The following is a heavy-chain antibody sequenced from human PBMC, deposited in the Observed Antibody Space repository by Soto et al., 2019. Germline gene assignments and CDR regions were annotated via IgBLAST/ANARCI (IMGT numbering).Heavy chain of an antibody. V-gene: IGHV3-66*01. Sequence: PGGSLRLSCAASGFTVSSNYMSWVRQAPGKGLEWVSLIYSGGSTYYADSVKGRFTISRDNSNNTLYLQLNSLRAEDTAIYYCARALGYCSSTSCFKAFDIWGQGTMVTVSS. D-gene: IGHD2-2*01. CDR1: GFTVSSNY. CDR2: IYSGGST. J-gene: IGHJ3*02. CDR3: ARALGYCSSTSCFKAFDI.